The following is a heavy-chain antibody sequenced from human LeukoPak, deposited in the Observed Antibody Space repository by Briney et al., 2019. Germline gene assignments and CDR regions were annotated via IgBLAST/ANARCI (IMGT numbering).Heavy chain of an antibody. Sequence: ASVKVSCKASGGTFSSYAISWVRQAPGQGLEWMGGIIPIFGTANYAQKFQGRVTITADESTSTAYMELSSLRSEDTAVYYCARESRDGYNQRRYFDYWGQGTLVTVSP. D-gene: IGHD5-24*01. CDR2: IIPIFGTA. CDR3: ARESRDGYNQRRYFDY. CDR1: GGTFSSYA. J-gene: IGHJ4*02. V-gene: IGHV1-69*01.